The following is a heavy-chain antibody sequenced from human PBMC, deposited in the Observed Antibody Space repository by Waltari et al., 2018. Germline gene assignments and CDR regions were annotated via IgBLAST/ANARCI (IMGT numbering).Heavy chain of an antibody. J-gene: IGHJ4*02. Sequence: QVQLVPSGAEVKKPGASVQVSCKVSGYTLPELSMPWVRQAPGKGLDWMGGFDPEDGETIYAQKFQGRVTMTEDTSTDTAYMELSSLRSEDTAVYYCATPTRQYSSGWYYFDYWGQGTLVTVSS. CDR3: ATPTRQYSSGWYYFDY. CDR2: FDPEDGET. V-gene: IGHV1-24*01. D-gene: IGHD6-19*01. CDR1: GYTLPELS.